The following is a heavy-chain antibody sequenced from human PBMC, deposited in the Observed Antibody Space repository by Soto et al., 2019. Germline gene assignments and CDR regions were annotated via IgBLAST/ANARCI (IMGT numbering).Heavy chain of an antibody. V-gene: IGHV4-34*01. Sequence: PSETLSLTCAVYGGSFSGYYWSWIRQPPGKGLEWIGEINHSGSTNYNPSLKSRVTISVDTSKNQFSLKLSSVTAADTAVYYCARGYCSGGSCYPGNWFDPWGQGTLVTVSS. D-gene: IGHD2-15*01. CDR1: GGSFSGYY. CDR3: ARGYCSGGSCYPGNWFDP. J-gene: IGHJ5*02. CDR2: INHSGST.